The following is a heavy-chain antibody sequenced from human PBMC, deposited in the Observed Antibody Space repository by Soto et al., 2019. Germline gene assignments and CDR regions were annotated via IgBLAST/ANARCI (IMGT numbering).Heavy chain of an antibody. CDR3: AREPPERAWGGAADY. D-gene: IGHD2-21*01. V-gene: IGHV3-74*01. CDR1: GFTFSSYW. Sequence: EVQLVESGGGLVQPGGSLTLSCAASGFTFSSYWRHWVRQAPGKGLVWVSRINTDGSSTSYADSVKGRFTISRDNAEMTLYLQVTCLRVEDTAIYYCAREPPERAWGGAADYWGEGPRVTVSS. J-gene: IGHJ4*02. CDR2: INTDGSST.